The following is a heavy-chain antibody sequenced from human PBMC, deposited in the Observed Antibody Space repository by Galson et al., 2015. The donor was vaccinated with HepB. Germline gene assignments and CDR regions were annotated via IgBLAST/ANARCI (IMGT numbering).Heavy chain of an antibody. V-gene: IGHV1-69*13. CDR3: ARANYRGGNSPYFDY. D-gene: IGHD4-23*01. Sequence: SVKVSCKASGGTFSSYAISWVRQAPGQGLEWVGGIIPIFGTANYAQKFQGRVTITADESTSTAYMELSSLRSEDTAVYYCARANYRGGNSPYFDYWGQGTLVTVSS. J-gene: IGHJ4*02. CDR2: IIPIFGTA. CDR1: GGTFSSYA.